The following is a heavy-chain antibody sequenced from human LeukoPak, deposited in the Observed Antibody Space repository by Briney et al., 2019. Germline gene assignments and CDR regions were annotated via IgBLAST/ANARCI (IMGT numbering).Heavy chain of an antibody. D-gene: IGHD5-12*01. CDR1: GFTFSSYA. Sequence: GGSLRLSCAASGFTFSSYAMHWVRQAPGKGLGWVAVISYDGSNKYYADSVKGRFTISRDNSKNTLYLQMNSLRAEDTAVYYCARGGKWLPIPKPLDYWGQGTLVTVSS. J-gene: IGHJ4*02. V-gene: IGHV3-30-3*01. CDR3: ARGGKWLPIPKPLDY. CDR2: ISYDGSNK.